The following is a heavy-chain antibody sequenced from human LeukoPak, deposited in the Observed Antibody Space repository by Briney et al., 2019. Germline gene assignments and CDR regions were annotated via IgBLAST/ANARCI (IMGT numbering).Heavy chain of an antibody. CDR3: AKDQWLVHIFDY. CDR2: ISGSGGST. V-gene: IGHV3-23*01. J-gene: IGHJ4*02. Sequence: SGGSLRLSCAASGFTFSSYAMSWVRQAPGKGLEWVSAISGSGGSTYYADSVKGRFTISRDNSKNTLYLQMNSPRAEDTAVYYCAKDQWLVHIFDYWGQGTLVTVSS. CDR1: GFTFSSYA. D-gene: IGHD6-19*01.